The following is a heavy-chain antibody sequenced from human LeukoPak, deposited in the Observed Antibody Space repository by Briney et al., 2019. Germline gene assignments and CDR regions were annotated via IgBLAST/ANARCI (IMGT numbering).Heavy chain of an antibody. CDR1: GFSFSTYG. J-gene: IGHJ5*02. CDR3: ARVGWELLNLHFDP. V-gene: IGHV3-7*03. CDR2: IKKDGSQK. Sequence: GGSLRLSCAVSGFSFSTYGMSWVRQAPGKGPEWVASIKKDGSQKYYVDSVKGRFTISRDNAQNSLYLQMSSLRVEDTAIYSCARVGWELLNLHFDPWGQGTLVTVSS. D-gene: IGHD1-26*01.